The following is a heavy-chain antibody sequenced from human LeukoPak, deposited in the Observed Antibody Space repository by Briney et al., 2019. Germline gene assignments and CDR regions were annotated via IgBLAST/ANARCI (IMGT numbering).Heavy chain of an antibody. V-gene: IGHV3-15*01. Sequence: VGYLRLSCVVSGIKFSDAWMSWVRQAPGKGLEWVGRIKSRGGGGTADYAAPVKGRFTISRDDSENTVYLLMDSLQTEDTAVYYCTWMTTIVTVDFWGQGTLVTVSS. D-gene: IGHD4-11*01. J-gene: IGHJ4*02. CDR2: IKSRGGGGTA. CDR1: GIKFSDAW. CDR3: TWMTTIVTVDF.